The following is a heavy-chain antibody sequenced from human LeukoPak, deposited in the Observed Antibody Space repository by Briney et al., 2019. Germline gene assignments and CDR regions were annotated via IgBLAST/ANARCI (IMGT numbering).Heavy chain of an antibody. CDR1: VGSISSSSYY. D-gene: IGHD2-2*01. CDR3: ARFQGQLRNKYSFDY. J-gene: IGHJ4*02. Sequence: SETLSLTCTVSVGSISSSSYYWGWIRQPPGKGLEWIGNIYYSGSTYYDPSLKSRVTISVDTSKNQFSLKLSSVTAADTAVYYCARFQGQLRNKYSFDYWGQGTLVTVSS. CDR2: IYYSGST. V-gene: IGHV4-39*01.